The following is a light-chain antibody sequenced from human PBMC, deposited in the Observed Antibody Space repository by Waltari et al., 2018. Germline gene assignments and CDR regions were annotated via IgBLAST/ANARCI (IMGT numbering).Light chain of an antibody. CDR2: DAS. V-gene: IGKV3-11*01. J-gene: IGKJ1*01. CDR3: QQRSDSPWT. CDR1: QSVSSH. Sequence: EIVLTQSPATLSLSPGEKATLSCRASQSVSSHLAWYQQKPGQAPRLLIYDASNRATDIPARFSGSGSGTDFTLTISSLEPKDFAVYYCQQRSDSPWTFGQGTKVEIK.